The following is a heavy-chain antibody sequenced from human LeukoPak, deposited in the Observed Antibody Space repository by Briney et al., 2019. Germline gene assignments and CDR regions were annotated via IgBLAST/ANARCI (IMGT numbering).Heavy chain of an antibody. CDR3: VSNGWYSLEY. Sequence: SETLSLTCSVSGGSISDYYWSWIRQPAGKGLEWIGRIYSSGTINYNPSLKSRVTMSVDKSKNQLSLRLNSVTAADTAVYYCVSNGWYSLEYWGQGTLVTVSS. D-gene: IGHD6-19*01. V-gene: IGHV4-4*07. J-gene: IGHJ4*02. CDR2: IYSSGTI. CDR1: GGSISDYY.